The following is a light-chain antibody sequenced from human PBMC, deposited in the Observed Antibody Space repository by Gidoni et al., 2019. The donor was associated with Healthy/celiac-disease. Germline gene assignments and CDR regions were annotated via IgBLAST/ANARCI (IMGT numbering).Light chain of an antibody. CDR1: QRVSSSY. J-gene: IGKJ1*01. CDR2: GAS. Sequence: EIVVTQSPGTLSLSPGERATLSCRASQRVSSSYLAWYQQKPGQAPRLLIYGASSRATGIPDRFSCSASGTDFTLTISRLEPADFAVYYCQQYGSSWTFGQGTKVEIK. V-gene: IGKV3-20*01. CDR3: QQYGSSWT.